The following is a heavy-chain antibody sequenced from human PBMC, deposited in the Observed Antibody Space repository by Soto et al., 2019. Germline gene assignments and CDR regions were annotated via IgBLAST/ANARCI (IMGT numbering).Heavy chain of an antibody. CDR1: GGTFSSYA. D-gene: IGHD4-17*01. CDR2: IIPIFGTA. J-gene: IGHJ5*02. CDR3: ASQSWGGDYVPKNWFDP. Sequence: ASVKVSCKASGGTFSSYAISWVRLAPGQGLEWMGGIIPIFGTANYAQKFQGRVTITADESTSTAYMELSSLRSEDTAVYYCASQSWGGDYVPKNWFDPWGQGTLDTVSS. V-gene: IGHV1-69*13.